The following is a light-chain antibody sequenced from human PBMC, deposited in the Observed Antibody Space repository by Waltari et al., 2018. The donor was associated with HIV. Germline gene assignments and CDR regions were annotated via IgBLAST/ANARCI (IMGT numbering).Light chain of an antibody. CDR3: QQYYDTPWT. J-gene: IGKJ1*01. Sequence: DIVMTQSPDSLVVSLAERATINRKSSQSVLYSSNNKNYLAWYQQKPGQPPKLLISWASTRESGVPDRFSGSGSGTDFTLTISSLQAEDVAVYYCQQYYDTPWTFGQGTKVEIK. CDR2: WAS. V-gene: IGKV4-1*01. CDR1: QSVLYSSNNKNY.